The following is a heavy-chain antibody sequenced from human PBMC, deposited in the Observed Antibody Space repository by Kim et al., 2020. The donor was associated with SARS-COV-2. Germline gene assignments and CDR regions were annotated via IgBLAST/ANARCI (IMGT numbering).Heavy chain of an antibody. D-gene: IGHD1-26*01. Sequence: GGSLRLSCAASGFTFSSYGMHWVRQAPGKGLEWVAVIWYDGSNKYYADSVKGRFTISRDNSKNTLYLQMNSLRAEDTAVYYCARDRILGGFYYYYGMDVWGQGTTVTVSS. CDR1: GFTFSSYG. J-gene: IGHJ6*02. CDR2: IWYDGSNK. V-gene: IGHV3-33*01. CDR3: ARDRILGGFYYYYGMDV.